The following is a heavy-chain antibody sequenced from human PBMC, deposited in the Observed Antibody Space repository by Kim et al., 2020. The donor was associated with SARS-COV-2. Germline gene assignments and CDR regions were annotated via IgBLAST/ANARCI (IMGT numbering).Heavy chain of an antibody. D-gene: IGHD2-2*01. V-gene: IGHV1-2*06. Sequence: ASVKVSCKASGYTFTGYYMHWVRQAPGQGLEWMGRINPNSGGTNYAQKFQGRVTMTRDTSISTAYMELSRLRSDDTAVYYCARYCSSTSCYGLDPWGQGTLVTVSS. J-gene: IGHJ5*02. CDR3: ARYCSSTSCYGLDP. CDR1: GYTFTGYY. CDR2: INPNSGGT.